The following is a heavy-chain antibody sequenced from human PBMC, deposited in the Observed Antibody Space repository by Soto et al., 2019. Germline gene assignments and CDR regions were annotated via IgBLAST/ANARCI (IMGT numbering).Heavy chain of an antibody. J-gene: IGHJ3*01. CDR3: ARLLTEGATFREDAFDL. V-gene: IGHV1-18*01. CDR2: ISTFNGKT. CDR1: RYTFTSHG. Sequence: QVQLVQSGGDVKTPGASVKVSCTTFRYTFTSHGIAWVRQAPGQGLEWMGWISTFNGKTEYAQKFQGRVTMTADTLTSTVHMELRSLRSDDTAVYYCARLLTEGATFREDAFDLWGQGTKVTVSS. D-gene: IGHD1-26*01.